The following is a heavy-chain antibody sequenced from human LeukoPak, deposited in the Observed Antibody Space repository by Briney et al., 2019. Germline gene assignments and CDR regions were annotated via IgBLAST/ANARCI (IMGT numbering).Heavy chain of an antibody. J-gene: IGHJ4*02. D-gene: IGHD5-12*01. V-gene: IGHV4-39*01. CDR3: RLQLNYDY. CDR1: GGSISGSSYY. Sequence: PSETLSLTCTVSGGSISGSSYYLGWIRQTPGKGLEWIGTIYYSGSTYYSPSLKSRVIISVDTSKSRFSLKLSSVTAADTAVYYCRLQLNYDYWGQGTLVTVSS. CDR2: IYYSGST.